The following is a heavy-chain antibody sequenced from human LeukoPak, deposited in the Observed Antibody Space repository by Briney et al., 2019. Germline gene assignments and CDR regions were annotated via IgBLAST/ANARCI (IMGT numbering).Heavy chain of an antibody. Sequence: ASVKVSCKASGYTFTSYGISWVRQAPGQGLEWMGWISAYNGNTNYAQKLQGRLTMTTDTSTSTAYMELRSLRSDDTAVYYCARGVLDSSGWYGDFDYWGHGTLVTVSS. CDR2: ISAYNGNT. V-gene: IGHV1-18*01. CDR1: GYTFTSYG. J-gene: IGHJ4*01. D-gene: IGHD6-19*01. CDR3: ARGVLDSSGWYGDFDY.